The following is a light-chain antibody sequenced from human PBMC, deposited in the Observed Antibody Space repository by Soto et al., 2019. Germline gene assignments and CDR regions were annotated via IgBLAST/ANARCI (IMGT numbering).Light chain of an antibody. J-gene: IGKJ1*01. CDR3: QQYNSFPT. Sequence: DIQMTQSPSTLSASVGDRVTITCRASQSISSWLAWYQQKPGKAPKLLIYKASSLESGVPSRFIGSGSWTEFTLTISSLQPDDFATYYCQQYNSFPTFGQGTKVEIK. CDR1: QSISSW. CDR2: KAS. V-gene: IGKV1-5*03.